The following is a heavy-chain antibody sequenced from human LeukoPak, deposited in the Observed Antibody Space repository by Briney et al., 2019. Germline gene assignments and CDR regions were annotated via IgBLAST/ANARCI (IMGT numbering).Heavy chain of an antibody. D-gene: IGHD1-20*01. CDR2: ISYDGSNK. CDR1: GFTFSSYA. V-gene: IGHV3-30*04. J-gene: IGHJ4*02. Sequence: GGSLRLSCAASGFTFSSYAMHWVRQAPGKGLEWVVVISYDGSNKYYADSVKGRFTISRDNSKNTLYLQMNSLRAEDTAVYYCARVGITGTTPYFDYWGQGTLVTVSS. CDR3: ARVGITGTTPYFDY.